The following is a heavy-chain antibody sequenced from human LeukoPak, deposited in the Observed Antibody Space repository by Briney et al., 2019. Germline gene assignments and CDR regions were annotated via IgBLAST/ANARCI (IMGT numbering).Heavy chain of an antibody. V-gene: IGHV3-30*02. CDR3: AKGRGSLLWFGESRGAFDY. Sequence: GGSLRLSCAASGFTFSYYGIHWVRQAPGKGLEWVAFIRYDGNDKYYAKSVKGRFTISRDNSKNTLYLQMNSLRAEDTAVYYCAKGRGSLLWFGESRGAFDYWGQGTLVTVSS. J-gene: IGHJ4*02. CDR1: GFTFSYYG. CDR2: IRYDGNDK. D-gene: IGHD3-10*01.